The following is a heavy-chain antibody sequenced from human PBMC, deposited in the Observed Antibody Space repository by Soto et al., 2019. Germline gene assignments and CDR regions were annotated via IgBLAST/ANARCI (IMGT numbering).Heavy chain of an antibody. J-gene: IGHJ6*02. CDR2: IIPIFGTA. Sequence: SVKVSCKASGGTFSSYAISWVRRAPGQGLEWMGGIIPIFGTANYAQKFQGRVTITADKSTSTAYMELSSLRSEDTAVYYCARWFGELLYSNYYYGMDVWGQGTTVTVSS. CDR1: GGTFSSYA. D-gene: IGHD3-10*01. V-gene: IGHV1-69*06. CDR3: ARWFGELLYSNYYYGMDV.